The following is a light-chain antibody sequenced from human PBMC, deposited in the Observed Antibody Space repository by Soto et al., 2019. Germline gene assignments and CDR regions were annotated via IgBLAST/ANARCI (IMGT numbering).Light chain of an antibody. V-gene: IGKV1-5*03. J-gene: IGKJ1*01. CDR1: QSISSW. CDR2: TAS. CDR3: QQYNSYPGT. Sequence: DIQMTQSPSNLSASVGDRVTITCRASQSISSWLAWYQQKPGKAPKLLMYTASSLESGVPSRFSGSGSGTEFTLTISRLQPDDIATYYCQQYNSYPGTFGQGTKVEIK.